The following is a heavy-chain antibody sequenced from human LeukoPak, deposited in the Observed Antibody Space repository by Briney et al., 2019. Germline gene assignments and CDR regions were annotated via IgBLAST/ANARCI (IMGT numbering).Heavy chain of an antibody. V-gene: IGHV1-2*02. CDR3: ARVSDTAMVKGWFDP. Sequence: ASVKVSCKTSGYTFTGYYILWVRQAPGQGLEWMGWINPNNGDTKYAQKFQGRVTMTRDTSISTAYMELSRLRSDDTAVYYCARVSDTAMVKGWFDPWGQGTLVTVSS. D-gene: IGHD5-18*01. CDR1: GYTFTGYY. CDR2: INPNNGDT. J-gene: IGHJ5*02.